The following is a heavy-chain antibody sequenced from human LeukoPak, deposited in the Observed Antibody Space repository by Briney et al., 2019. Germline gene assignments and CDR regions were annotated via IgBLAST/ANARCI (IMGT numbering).Heavy chain of an antibody. CDR2: ISYDGSNK. Sequence: GGSLRLSCAASGFTFSSYGMHWVRQAPGKGLEWVAVISYDGSNKYYADSVKGRFTISRDNSKNTLYLQMNSLRAEDTAVYYCVTYSSGSFFDYWGQGTLVTVSS. J-gene: IGHJ4*02. CDR3: VTYSSGSFFDY. D-gene: IGHD5-18*01. V-gene: IGHV3-30*03. CDR1: GFTFSSYG.